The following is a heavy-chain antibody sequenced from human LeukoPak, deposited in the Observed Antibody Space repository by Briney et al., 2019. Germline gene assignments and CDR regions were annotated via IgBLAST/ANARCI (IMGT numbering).Heavy chain of an antibody. V-gene: IGHV4-39*01. CDR1: GDYISSSSYY. CDR3: ARRRYYDSTGYFE. J-gene: IGHJ1*01. CDR2: IYHSGRT. D-gene: IGHD3-22*01. Sequence: KTSETLSLTCAVSGDYISSSSYYWGRIRQSPGTGLEWIGDIYHSGRTYYNPSLKSRVAISIDTSKNQFSLRLRSMTAADTAVFYCARRRYYDSTGYFEWGRGTLVTVSS.